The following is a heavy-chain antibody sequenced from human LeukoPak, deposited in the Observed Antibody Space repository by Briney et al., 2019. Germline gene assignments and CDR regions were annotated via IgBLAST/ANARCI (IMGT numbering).Heavy chain of an antibody. CDR2: IYSGGST. D-gene: IGHD2-21*02. CDR1: GFTVSSNY. Sequence: GGSLRLSCAASGFTVSSNYMSWVRQAPGKGLEWVSVIYSGGSTYYADSVKGRFTISRDNSKNTLYLQMNSLRSDDTAVYYCARDLIIGPYCGGDCRFRGFDPWGQGTLVTVSS. J-gene: IGHJ5*02. V-gene: IGHV3-53*05. CDR3: ARDLIIGPYCGGDCRFRGFDP.